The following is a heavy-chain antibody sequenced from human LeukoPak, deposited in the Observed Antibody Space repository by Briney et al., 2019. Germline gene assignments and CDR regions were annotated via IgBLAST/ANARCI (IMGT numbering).Heavy chain of an antibody. CDR1: GFTLSNYN. Sequence: GGSLRLSCAASGFTLSNYNMNWVRQAPEKGLEWISSISGSSTYIYYADSVKGRFTISRDNAKNSLYLQMNSLRADDTAMYYCVRIPNSANFPNWFDPWGQGTLVTVSS. J-gene: IGHJ5*02. V-gene: IGHV3-21*01. D-gene: IGHD2/OR15-2a*01. CDR2: ISGSSTYI. CDR3: VRIPNSANFPNWFDP.